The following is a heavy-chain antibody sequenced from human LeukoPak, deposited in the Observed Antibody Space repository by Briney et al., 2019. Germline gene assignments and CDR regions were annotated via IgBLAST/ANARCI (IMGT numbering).Heavy chain of an antibody. D-gene: IGHD3-22*01. CDR3: ARGDDSSGYYYIYYFDY. CDR2: INPNSGGT. V-gene: IGHV1-2*04. J-gene: IGHJ4*02. CDR1: GGTFSSYA. Sequence: GASVKVSCKASGGTFSSYAVSWVRQAPGQGLEWMGWINPNSGGTNYAQKFQGWVTMTRDMSISTAYMELSRLRSDDTAVYYCARGDDSSGYYYIYYFDYWGQGTLVTVSS.